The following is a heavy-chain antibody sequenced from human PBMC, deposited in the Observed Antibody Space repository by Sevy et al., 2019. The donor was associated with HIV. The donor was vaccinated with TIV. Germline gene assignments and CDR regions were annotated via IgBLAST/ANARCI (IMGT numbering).Heavy chain of an antibody. Sequence: ASVKVSCKASGYTFTSYGISWVRQAPGQGLEWMGWISAYNGNTNYAQTLQGRVTMTTDTSTRTAYMELRSLRSDDTAVYYCASAYHNYYDSSGYYSLPNWFDPWGQGTLVTVSS. CDR1: GYTFTSYG. V-gene: IGHV1-18*01. J-gene: IGHJ5*02. CDR3: ASAYHNYYDSSGYYSLPNWFDP. CDR2: ISAYNGNT. D-gene: IGHD3-22*01.